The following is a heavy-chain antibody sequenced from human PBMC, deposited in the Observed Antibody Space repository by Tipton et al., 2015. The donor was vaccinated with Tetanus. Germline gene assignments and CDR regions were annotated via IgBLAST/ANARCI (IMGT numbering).Heavy chain of an antibody. J-gene: IGHJ4*02. CDR3: AKDFEWSFDY. Sequence: SLRLSCAASGFTFANYAMSWVRQAPGLRLEWLAFIGHEGTPKLYAGSAKGRFTISRDYSKNTVFLDMSNLRAEDTALYYCAKDFEWSFDYWGQGTRVTVSS. V-gene: IGHV3-30*02. D-gene: IGHD3-3*01. CDR2: IGHEGTPK. CDR1: GFTFANYA.